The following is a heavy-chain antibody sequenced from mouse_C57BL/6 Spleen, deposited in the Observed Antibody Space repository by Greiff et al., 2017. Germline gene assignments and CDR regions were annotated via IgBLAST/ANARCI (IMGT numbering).Heavy chain of an antibody. Sequence: QVQLQQPGAELVKPGASVKLSCKASGYTFTSYWMQWVKQRPGQGLEWIGEIDPSDSYTNYNQKFKGKATLTVDTSSSTAYMQLSSLTSEDSAVYYCARDYGSSRYYFDYWGQGTTLTVSS. CDR3: ARDYGSSRYYFDY. CDR2: IDPSDSYT. V-gene: IGHV1-50*01. D-gene: IGHD1-1*01. J-gene: IGHJ2*01. CDR1: GYTFTSYW.